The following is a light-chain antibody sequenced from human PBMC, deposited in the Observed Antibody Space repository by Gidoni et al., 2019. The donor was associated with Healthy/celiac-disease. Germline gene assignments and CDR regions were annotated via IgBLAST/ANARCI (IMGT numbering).Light chain of an antibody. CDR3: QQRSNWPPWT. J-gene: IGKJ1*01. CDR2: DAS. CDR1: QSVSSY. V-gene: IGKV3-11*01. Sequence: EIVLTQSPATLSLSPGERATISCSASQSVSSYLAWYQQKPGQAPRLLIYDASNRATGIPARCSGSGSGTDFTLTISSLEPEDFAVYYCQQRSNWPPWTFGQGTKVEIK.